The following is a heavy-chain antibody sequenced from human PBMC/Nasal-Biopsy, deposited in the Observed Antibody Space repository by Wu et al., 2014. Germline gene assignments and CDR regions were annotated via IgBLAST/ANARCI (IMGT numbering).Heavy chain of an antibody. D-gene: IGHD2-21*02. CDR3: VRQLQIGTFIAWWFDP. CDR2: IYPGDSDT. J-gene: IGHJ5*02. V-gene: IGHV5-51*01. Sequence: GAEVKKPGESLTISCKGSGYSFNNYWIGWVRQTPGKGLEWMGIIYPGDSDTKYSPSFQGQVTVSVDKSINTAYLQWDSLKASDTAIYYCVRQLQIGTFIAWWFDPWGQGTLVTVSS. CDR1: GYSFNNYW.